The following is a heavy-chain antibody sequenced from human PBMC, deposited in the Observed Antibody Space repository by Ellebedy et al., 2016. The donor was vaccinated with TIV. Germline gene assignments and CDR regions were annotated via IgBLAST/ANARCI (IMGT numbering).Heavy chain of an antibody. J-gene: IGHJ6*02. Sequence: SGPTLVKPTQTLTLTCTFSGFSLSTSGMCVSWIRQPPGKALEWLARIDWDDDKYYSTSLKTRLTISKDTSKNQVVLTMTNMDPVDTATYYCARIVIREATTVTTKEERNMDVWGQGTTVTVSS. CDR1: GFSLSTSGMC. CDR2: IDWDDDK. CDR3: ARIVIREATTVTTKEERNMDV. V-gene: IGHV2-70*11. D-gene: IGHD4-17*01.